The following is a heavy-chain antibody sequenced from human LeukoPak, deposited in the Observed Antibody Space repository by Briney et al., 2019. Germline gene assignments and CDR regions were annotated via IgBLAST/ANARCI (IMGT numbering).Heavy chain of an antibody. CDR3: ARLYCSGGSCYSGPYYCGMDV. J-gene: IGHJ6*02. D-gene: IGHD2-15*01. CDR2: IIPILGIA. V-gene: IGHV1-69*02. CDR1: GGTFSSYT. Sequence: EASVKVPCKASGGTFSSYTISWVRQAPGQGLEWMGRIIPILGIANYAQKFQGRVTITADKSTSTAYMELSSLRSEDTAVYYCARLYCSGGSCYSGPYYCGMDVWGQGTTVTVSS.